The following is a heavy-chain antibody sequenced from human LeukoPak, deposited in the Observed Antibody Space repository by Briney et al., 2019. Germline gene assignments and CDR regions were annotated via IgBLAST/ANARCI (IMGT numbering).Heavy chain of an antibody. Sequence: NPSETPSLTCAVYGGSFSGYYWSWIRQPPGKGLEWIGEINHSGSTNYNPSLKSRVTISVDTSKNQFSLKLSSVTAADTAVYYCARGGNFWSGYSPVRVWGKGTTVTVSS. CDR3: ARGGNFWSGYSPVRV. CDR2: INHSGST. CDR1: GGSFSGYY. J-gene: IGHJ6*04. V-gene: IGHV4-34*01. D-gene: IGHD3-3*01.